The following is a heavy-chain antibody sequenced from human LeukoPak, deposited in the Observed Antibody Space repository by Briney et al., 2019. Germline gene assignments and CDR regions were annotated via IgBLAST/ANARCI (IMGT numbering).Heavy chain of an antibody. CDR3: ARAQSGSYGYYYYMDV. D-gene: IGHD1-26*01. Sequence: VASVKVSCKASGYTSTSYDINWVRQAPGQGLEWMGGIIPIFGTANYAQKFQGRVTITTDESTSTAYMELSSLRSEDTAVYYCARAQSGSYGYYYYMDVWGKGTTVTVSS. CDR2: IIPIFGTA. J-gene: IGHJ6*03. CDR1: GYTSTSYD. V-gene: IGHV1-69*05.